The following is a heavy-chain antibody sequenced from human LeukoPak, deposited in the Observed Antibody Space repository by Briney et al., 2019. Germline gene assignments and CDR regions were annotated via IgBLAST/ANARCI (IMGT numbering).Heavy chain of an antibody. V-gene: IGHV3-11*06. CDR2: ISPGSGTK. CDR1: GFTFSDYY. D-gene: IGHD4-11*01. CDR3: ARVEGPTVNTMYYDQ. Sequence: PGGSLRLSCAASGFTFSDYYMSWLRQAPGKGLEWVSYISPGSGTKNYADSVKDRFTISRDDAKNSVYLQMNSLRAEDTAVRYCARVEGPTVNTMYYDQWGQGTLVTVSS. J-gene: IGHJ4*02.